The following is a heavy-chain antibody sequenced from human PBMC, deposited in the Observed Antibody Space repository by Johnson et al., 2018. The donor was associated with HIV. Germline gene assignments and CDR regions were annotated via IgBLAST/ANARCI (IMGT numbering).Heavy chain of an antibody. D-gene: IGHD2-15*01. CDR1: GFTFSSYA. Sequence: QVQLVESGGGVVQPGRSLRLSCAASGFTFSSYAMHWVRQAPGKGLEWVAVIWYDGSNKYYAESVKGRFTISRDNSKNTLYLQMNSLRAEDTAVYYCAKGQVARGGFDIWGQGTMVSVSS. J-gene: IGHJ3*02. CDR2: IWYDGSNK. CDR3: AKGQVARGGFDI. V-gene: IGHV3-30*04.